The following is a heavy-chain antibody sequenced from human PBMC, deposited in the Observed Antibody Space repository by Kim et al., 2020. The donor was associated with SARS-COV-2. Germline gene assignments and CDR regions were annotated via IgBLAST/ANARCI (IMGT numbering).Heavy chain of an antibody. CDR2: INHSGST. Sequence: SETLSLTCAVYGGSFSGYYWSWIRQPPGKGLEWIWEINHSGSTNYNPSLKSRVTISVDTSKNQFSLKLSSVTAADTAVYYCARVLSGFPRWGQGTLVTVSS. D-gene: IGHD3-10*01. J-gene: IGHJ4*02. CDR1: GGSFSGYY. V-gene: IGHV4-34*01. CDR3: ARVLSGFPR.